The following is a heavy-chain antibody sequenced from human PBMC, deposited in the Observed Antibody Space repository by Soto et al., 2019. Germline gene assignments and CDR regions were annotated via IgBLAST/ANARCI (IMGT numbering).Heavy chain of an antibody. Sequence: QVQLQESGPGLVKPSQTLSLTCTVSGGSIXSGGXYXXWIRQHPGRGLEWIGYIYYSGSTYYNPSLKSRVTISLDASKNQFSLRLSSVTAXDTAVYYXAXGXXXXXXXXXXXXXFDPWGQGTLVTVSS. CDR1: GGSIXSGGXY. CDR3: AXGXXXXXXXXXXXXXFDP. CDR2: IYYSGST. J-gene: IGHJ5*02. V-gene: IGHV4-31*03.